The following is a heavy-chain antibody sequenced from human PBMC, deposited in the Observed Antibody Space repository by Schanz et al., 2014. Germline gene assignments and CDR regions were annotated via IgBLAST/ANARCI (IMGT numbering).Heavy chain of an antibody. Sequence: QVQLVQSGAEVKKPGASVKVSCQASGYTFTGYYMHWVRQAPGQGLEWMGQINPNSGATIYAQNLQGRVTMTRDTSISTAYMELSRLRSDDTAVYYCARGGDYIVVLVAVTREYYYHAMDVWGQGTTVTVSS. D-gene: IGHD2-15*01. J-gene: IGHJ6*02. CDR3: ARGGDYIVVLVAVTREYYYHAMDV. CDR2: INPNSGAT. CDR1: GYTFTGYY. V-gene: IGHV1-2*06.